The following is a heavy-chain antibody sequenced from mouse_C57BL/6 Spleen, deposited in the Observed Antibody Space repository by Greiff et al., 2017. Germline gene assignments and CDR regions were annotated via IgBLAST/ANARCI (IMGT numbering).Heavy chain of an antibody. Sequence: QVQLQQSGAELVRPGASVKLSCKASGYTFTDYYINWVKQRPGQGLEWIARIYPGSGNTYYNEKFKGKATLTAEKSSSTAYMQLSSLTSEDSAVYFCARSVYYSSSYKYIDFWGTGTTVTVSS. J-gene: IGHJ1*03. V-gene: IGHV1-76*01. CDR2: IYPGSGNT. D-gene: IGHD1-1*01. CDR1: GYTFTDYY. CDR3: ARSVYYSSSYKYIDF.